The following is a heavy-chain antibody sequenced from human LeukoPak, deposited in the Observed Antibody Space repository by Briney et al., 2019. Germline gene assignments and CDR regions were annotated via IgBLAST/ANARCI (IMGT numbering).Heavy chain of an antibody. CDR1: GDSINSGDYY. CDR2: IRYSGST. CDR3: AKRRGGSSELDP. J-gene: IGHJ5*02. D-gene: IGHD6-6*01. Sequence: ASETLSLTCTVSGDSINSGDYYWGWIRQPPGMGLEWIGNIRYSGSTYYSPSLKSRVTISLDTSKNQFSLKLTSMTAADTAVYYCAKRRGGSSELDPWGQGTLVTVS. V-gene: IGHV4-39*01.